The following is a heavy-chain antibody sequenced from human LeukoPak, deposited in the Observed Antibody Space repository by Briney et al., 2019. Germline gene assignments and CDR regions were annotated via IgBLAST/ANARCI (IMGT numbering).Heavy chain of an antibody. CDR2: IYWDDDK. CDR1: GFSLSTSGVG. V-gene: IGHV2-5*02. CDR3: AHRQTYYYGSGIEPRGGFDY. D-gene: IGHD3-10*01. J-gene: IGHJ4*02. Sequence: SGPTLVNPTQTLTLTCTFSGFSLSTSGVGVGWIRQPPGKALERLALIYWDDDKRYSPSLKSRLTITKDTSKNQVVLTMTNMDPVDTATYYCAHRQTYYYGSGIEPRGGFDYWGQGTLVTVSS.